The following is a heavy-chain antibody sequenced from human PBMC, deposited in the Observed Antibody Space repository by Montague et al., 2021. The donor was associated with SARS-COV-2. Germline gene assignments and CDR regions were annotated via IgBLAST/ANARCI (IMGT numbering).Heavy chain of an antibody. CDR2: ISYDGSNK. V-gene: IGHV3-30-3*01. D-gene: IGHD3-9*01. CDR1: GFTFSSYA. CDR3: ARDSREYDILTGYYPFSSLQHATFSRDGMDV. Sequence: SLRLSCAASGFTFSSYAMPWVRQAPGKGLEWVAVISYDGSNKYYADSXXGRFTISRDNSKNTLYLQLNSLRAEDTAVYYCARDSREYDILTGYYPFSSLQHATFSRDGMDVWGQGTTVTVSS. J-gene: IGHJ6*02.